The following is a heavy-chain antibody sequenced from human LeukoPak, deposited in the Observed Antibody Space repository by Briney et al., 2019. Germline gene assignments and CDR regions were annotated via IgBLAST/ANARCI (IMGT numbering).Heavy chain of an antibody. Sequence: PSETLSLTCTVSGVSSSSSYWSWIRQPPGEGLEWIGYIFYTGDSNHNPSFKSRVSISLDTSKDQISLKLSSVTAADTAVYYCARHRFASPLDSWGQGTLVTVSS. CDR2: IFYTGDS. V-gene: IGHV4-59*08. D-gene: IGHD2-21*01. J-gene: IGHJ4*02. CDR3: ARHRFASPLDS. CDR1: GVSSSSSY.